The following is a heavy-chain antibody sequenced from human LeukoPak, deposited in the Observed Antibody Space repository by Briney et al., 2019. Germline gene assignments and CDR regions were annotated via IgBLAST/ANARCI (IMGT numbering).Heavy chain of an antibody. CDR1: GFTFSNYC. J-gene: IGHJ4*02. D-gene: IGHD6-13*01. CDR2: IKEDGSEK. V-gene: IGHV3-7*05. Sequence: GGSLRLSCASSGFTFSNYCMSWVRQGPGKGLEWGANIKEDGSEKDYVDSVKGRFTTSRDNAKNSLYLQMNSLGAEDTAIYYCARDWGAAGLWDYWGQGTLVTVSS. CDR3: ARDWGAAGLWDY.